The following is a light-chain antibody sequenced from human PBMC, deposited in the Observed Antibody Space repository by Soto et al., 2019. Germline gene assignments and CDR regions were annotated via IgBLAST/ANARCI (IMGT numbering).Light chain of an antibody. Sequence: EIFMTHSPFTLSVSQGESFTLSCRASQSVGSNLAWYQQKPGQAPRLLIYGVSTRATGIPARFAGSGSGRQFTLTISSLQSEDFAVYYCQQYNKWPQTFGQGTKVDIK. V-gene: IGKV3-15*01. CDR2: GVS. J-gene: IGKJ1*01. CDR1: QSVGSN. CDR3: QQYNKWPQT.